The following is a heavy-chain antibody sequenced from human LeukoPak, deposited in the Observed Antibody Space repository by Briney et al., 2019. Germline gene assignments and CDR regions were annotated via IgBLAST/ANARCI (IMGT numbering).Heavy chain of an antibody. J-gene: IGHJ4*02. CDR2: INPYNGNT. Sequence: ASVKVSCKASGYTFTSYGISWVRQAPGQGLECMGWINPYNGNTNYALKVQGTVTMTTDTSTSTAYLELRSLRSDDTAIYYCAREISGRFDYWGQGTLVTVSS. CDR1: GYTFTSYG. D-gene: IGHD2-15*01. CDR3: AREISGRFDY. V-gene: IGHV1-18*01.